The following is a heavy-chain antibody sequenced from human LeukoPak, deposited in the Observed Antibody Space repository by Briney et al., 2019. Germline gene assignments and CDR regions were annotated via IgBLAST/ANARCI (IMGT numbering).Heavy chain of an antibody. CDR3: ARDGDTAMVPGVY. J-gene: IGHJ4*02. CDR2: IWYDGSNK. D-gene: IGHD5-18*01. Sequence: GGSLRLSCAASGFTFDDYAMHWVRQAPGKGLEWVAVIWYDGSNKYYADSVKGRFTVSRDSSKNTLYLQMNSLRAEDTAVYYCARDGDTAMVPGVYWGQGTLVTVSS. CDR1: GFTFDDYA. V-gene: IGHV3-33*08.